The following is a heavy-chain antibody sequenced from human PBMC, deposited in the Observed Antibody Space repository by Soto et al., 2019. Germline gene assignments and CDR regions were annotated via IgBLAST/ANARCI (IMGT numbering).Heavy chain of an antibody. CDR1: GGTFSRHA. CDR2: IIPIFGTA. V-gene: IGHV1-69*01. J-gene: IGHJ4*02. CDR3: ARGWGYDSNDYYYAY. Sequence: QVQLVQSGAEVRKPGSSVKVSCKASGGTFSRHAISWVRQAPGQGLGWMGGIIPIFGTANHAKKFQGRVTIIADESTSTVYMELSSLRSEDTAMYYCARGWGYDSNDYYYAYWGQGTLVIVSS. D-gene: IGHD3-22*01.